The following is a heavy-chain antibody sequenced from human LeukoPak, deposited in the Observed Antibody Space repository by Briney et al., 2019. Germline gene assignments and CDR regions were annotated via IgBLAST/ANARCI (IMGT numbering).Heavy chain of an antibody. CDR3: ARTVTTGP. CDR1: GFAVSSSY. J-gene: IGHJ5*02. V-gene: IGHV3-66*02. Sequence: GGSLRLSCAASGFAVSSSYMSWVRQAPGKGPEWVSVSYSGGTTNYADSVKGRFTISRDNSKNTLYLQMNSLRLEDTAVYYCARTVTTGPWGQGTLVTVSS. D-gene: IGHD4-17*01. CDR2: SYSGGTT.